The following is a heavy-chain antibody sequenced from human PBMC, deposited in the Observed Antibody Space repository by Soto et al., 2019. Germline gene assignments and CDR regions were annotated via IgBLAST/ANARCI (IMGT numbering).Heavy chain of an antibody. CDR2: IIPIFSTP. Sequence: QVQLIQSGAKVKKPGSSVTVSFKASGGTFGNSAISWVRQAPGQGLEWMGGIIPIFSTPDYAQKFQGRVTITADESTTTAYMELTSLKSEDTAVYYCARDKDRQQLGGNYYYGIDVWGQGTTVTVSS. V-gene: IGHV1-69*12. J-gene: IGHJ6*02. CDR1: GGTFGNSA. CDR3: ARDKDRQQLGGNYYYGIDV. D-gene: IGHD2-15*01.